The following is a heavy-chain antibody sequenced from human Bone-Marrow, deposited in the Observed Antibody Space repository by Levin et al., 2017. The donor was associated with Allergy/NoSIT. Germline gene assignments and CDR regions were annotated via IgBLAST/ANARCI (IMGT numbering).Heavy chain of an antibody. V-gene: IGHV3-53*01. CDR2: IYGGGHT. J-gene: IGHJ4*02. CDR1: GFTVSTNY. CDR3: ARELSFGDYVLGY. Sequence: GGSLRLSCAASGFTVSTNYMSWVRQAPGKGLEWVSFIYGGGHTDYAPSVKGRFTISRDNSKNTLYLQMNSLRAEDTAVYYCARELSFGDYVLGYWGQGTLVTVSS. D-gene: IGHD3-16*01.